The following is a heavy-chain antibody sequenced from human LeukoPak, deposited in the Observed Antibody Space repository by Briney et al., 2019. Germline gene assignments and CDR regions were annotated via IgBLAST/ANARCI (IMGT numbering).Heavy chain of an antibody. CDR2: TYYSGST. D-gene: IGHD6-6*01. V-gene: IGHV4-59*01. CDR3: ATSIAARPGTRYYYYYYYMDV. Sequence: SETLSLTCTVSGGSISSYYWSWIRQPPGKGLEWIGYTYYSGSTNYNPSLKSRVTISVDTSKNQFSLKLSSVTAADTAVYYCATSIAARPGTRYYYYYYYMDVWGKGTTVTVSS. CDR1: GGSISSYY. J-gene: IGHJ6*03.